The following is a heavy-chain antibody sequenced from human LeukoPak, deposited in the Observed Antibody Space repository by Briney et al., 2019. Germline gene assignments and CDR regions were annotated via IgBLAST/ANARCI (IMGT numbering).Heavy chain of an antibody. Sequence: PGGSLRLSCAASGFTFSSYSMNWVRQAPRKGLEWVSPISSSRSYIYYADSVKGRFTISRDNAKNSLYLQMNSLRAEDTAVNYCASYYCTNGICYHFVGYWGQGTLVTVSS. V-gene: IGHV3-21*01. CDR1: GFTFSSYS. CDR2: ISSSRSYI. CDR3: ASYYCTNGICYHFVGY. D-gene: IGHD2-8*01. J-gene: IGHJ4*02.